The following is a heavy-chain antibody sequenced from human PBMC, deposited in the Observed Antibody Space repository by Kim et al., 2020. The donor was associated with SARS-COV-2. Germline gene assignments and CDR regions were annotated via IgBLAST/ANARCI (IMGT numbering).Heavy chain of an antibody. V-gene: IGHV3-7*05. J-gene: IGHJ4*02. CDR2: IKQDGSEK. D-gene: IGHD2-2*01. CDR3: ARDLGGYCSTTSCYLDY. Sequence: GGSLRLSCAASGFTFSSYWMSWVRQAPGKGLEWVANIKQDGSEKYHVDSVKGRFTISRDNAKNSLFLQMSSLRAEDTAIYYCARDLGGYCSTTSCYLDYWGQGSLVTVSS. CDR1: GFTFSSYW.